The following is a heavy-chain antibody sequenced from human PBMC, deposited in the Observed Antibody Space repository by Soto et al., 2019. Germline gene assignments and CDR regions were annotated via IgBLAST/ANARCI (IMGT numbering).Heavy chain of an antibody. D-gene: IGHD6-13*01. CDR1: GYSFTSYW. J-gene: IGHJ3*02. CDR3: ARLEVEAAGTCAFDI. V-gene: IGHV5-51*01. CDR2: IYPGDSDT. Sequence: PGESLKISCKGSGYSFTSYWIGWVRQMPGKGLEWMGIIYPGDSDTRYSPSFQGQVTISADKSISTAYLQWSSLKASDTAMYYCARLEVEAAGTCAFDIWGQGTMVTVSS.